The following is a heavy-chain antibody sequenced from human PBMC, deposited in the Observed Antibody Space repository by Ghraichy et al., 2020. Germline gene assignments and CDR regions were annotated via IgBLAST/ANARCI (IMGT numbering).Heavy chain of an antibody. Sequence: GESLNISCAASGFTFSSYSMNWVRQAPGKGLEWVSYISSSSSTIYYADSVKGRFTISRDNAKNSLYLQMNSLRDEDTAVYYCARGGTWIQLWNDAFDIWGQGTMVTVSS. D-gene: IGHD5-18*01. V-gene: IGHV3-48*02. CDR1: GFTFSSYS. CDR3: ARGGTWIQLWNDAFDI. J-gene: IGHJ3*02. CDR2: ISSSSSTI.